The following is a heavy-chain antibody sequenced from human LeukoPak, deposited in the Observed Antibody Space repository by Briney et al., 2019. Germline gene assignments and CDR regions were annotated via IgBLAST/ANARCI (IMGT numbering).Heavy chain of an antibody. J-gene: IGHJ4*02. V-gene: IGHV3-30*04. Sequence: GGSLRLSCAASGFTFSSYAMSWVRQAPGKGLEWVAVISYDGSNKYYADSVKGRFTISRDNSKNTLYLQMNSLRAEDTAVYYCARGRILEDIVVVVAAIDYWGQGTLVTVSS. CDR1: GFTFSSYA. CDR3: ARGRILEDIVVVVAAIDY. CDR2: ISYDGSNK. D-gene: IGHD2-15*01.